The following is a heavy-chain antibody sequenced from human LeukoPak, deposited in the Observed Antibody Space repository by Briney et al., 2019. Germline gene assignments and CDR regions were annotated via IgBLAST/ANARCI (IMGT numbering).Heavy chain of an antibody. Sequence: GGSLRLSCAASGFTFSSYAMHWVRQAPGKGLEYVSAISSNGGSTYYANSVKGRFTISRDNSKNTLYLQMGSLRAEDMAVYYCARTSGEYFDYWGQGTLVTVSS. J-gene: IGHJ4*02. CDR3: ARTSGEYFDY. CDR1: GFTFSSYA. V-gene: IGHV3-64*01. CDR2: ISSNGGST. D-gene: IGHD7-27*01.